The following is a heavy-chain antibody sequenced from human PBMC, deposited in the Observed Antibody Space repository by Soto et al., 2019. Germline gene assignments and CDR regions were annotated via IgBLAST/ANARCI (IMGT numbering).Heavy chain of an antibody. Sequence: PGGSLRLSCAASGFTVSSYAMHWFRQAPGKGLEWVAVISYDGSNKYYADSVKGRFTISRDNSKNTLYLQMNSLRAEDTAVYYCARDLACSSTSCYYDYYYGMDVWGQGTTVTVYS. CDR1: GFTVSSYA. CDR2: ISYDGSNK. D-gene: IGHD2-2*01. V-gene: IGHV3-30-3*01. J-gene: IGHJ6*02. CDR3: ARDLACSSTSCYYDYYYGMDV.